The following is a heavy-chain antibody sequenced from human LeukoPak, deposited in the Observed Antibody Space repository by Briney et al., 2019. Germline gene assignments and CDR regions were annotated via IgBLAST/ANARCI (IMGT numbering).Heavy chain of an antibody. J-gene: IGHJ5*02. CDR1: GGTFSSYT. D-gene: IGHD3-22*01. CDR3: ARAHYYDSRYNWFDP. V-gene: IGHV1-69*02. Sequence: SVKVSCKASGGTFSSYTISWVRQAPGQGPEWMGRIIPILGIANYAQKFQGRVTITADKSTSTAYMELSSLRSEDTAVYYCARAHYYDSRYNWFDPWGQGTLVTVSS. CDR2: IIPILGIA.